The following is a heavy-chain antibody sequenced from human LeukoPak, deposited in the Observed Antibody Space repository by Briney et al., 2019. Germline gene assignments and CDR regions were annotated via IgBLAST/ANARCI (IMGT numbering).Heavy chain of an antibody. Sequence: GGSLRLSCAASGFIFTNYFMSWFRQAPGKGREWVASIKHDGSEKYYVDSVRGRFTISRDNTMNSLYLQMSSLRAEDTAVYYCATDRGWRTSGYYLYYFEYWGQGTLVTYSS. CDR3: ATDRGWRTSGYYLYYFEY. CDR2: IKHDGSEK. D-gene: IGHD3-3*01. V-gene: IGHV3-7*01. CDR1: GFIFTNYF. J-gene: IGHJ4*02.